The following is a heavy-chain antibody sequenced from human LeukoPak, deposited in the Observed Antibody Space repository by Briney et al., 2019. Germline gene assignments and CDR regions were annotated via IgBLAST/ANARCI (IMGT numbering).Heavy chain of an antibody. CDR1: GGTFSSYA. V-gene: IGHV1-69*06. D-gene: IGHD3-22*01. J-gene: IGHJ6*03. Sequence: SVKVSCKASGGTFSSYAISWVRQAPGQGLEWMGGIIPIFGTANYAQKFQGRVTITADKSTSTAYMELSSLRSEDTAVYYCASSGSSGYYYVRYYYMDVWGKGTTVTVSS. CDR2: IIPIFGTA. CDR3: ASSGSSGYYYVRYYYMDV.